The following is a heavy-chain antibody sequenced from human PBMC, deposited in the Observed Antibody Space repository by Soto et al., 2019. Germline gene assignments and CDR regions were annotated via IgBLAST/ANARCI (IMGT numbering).Heavy chain of an antibody. V-gene: IGHV4-59*01. CDR2: IFYNGNT. J-gene: IGHJ4*02. CDR3: ARGADSIGFYAQCYFDY. CDR1: GGSISSYY. Sequence: QVQLQESGPGLVKPSETLSLTCTVSGGSISSYYWSWIRQPPGKGLEWLGYIFYNGNTNYNPSLKRRVTISVDTSKNQFSLNLSSVISSDTAVYYCARGADSIGFYAQCYFDYWGQVTLVTVSS. D-gene: IGHD6-19*01.